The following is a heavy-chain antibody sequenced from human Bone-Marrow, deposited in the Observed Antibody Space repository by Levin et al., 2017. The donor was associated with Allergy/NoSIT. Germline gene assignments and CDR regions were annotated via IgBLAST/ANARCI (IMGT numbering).Heavy chain of an antibody. Sequence: PGGSLRLSCAASGFAFSNYAIHWVRQAPGKGLEWVAVISYDGNNKYYADSLKGRFTVSRDNSRNTLFLQMNSLRAEDTAVYYCAKSPTIKLWSDAFDIWGQGTVVTVSS. CDR3: AKSPTIKLWSDAFDI. V-gene: IGHV3-30*18. CDR1: GFAFSNYA. J-gene: IGHJ3*02. CDR2: ISYDGNNK. D-gene: IGHD2-21*01.